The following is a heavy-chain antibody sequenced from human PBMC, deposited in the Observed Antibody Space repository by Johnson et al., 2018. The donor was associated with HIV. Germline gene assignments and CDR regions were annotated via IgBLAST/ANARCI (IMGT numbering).Heavy chain of an antibody. J-gene: IGHJ3*02. V-gene: IGHV3-30*02. CDR1: GFTFSSYD. CDR3: AKDQGWFGEFMNAFDI. Sequence: VQLVEHRRCLLQPGRSLSLPCAPSGFTFSSYDMHWVRQATAQGLVWVAFIRYAGGIKSYEDSVKGRFTISRDNSKNILYLQMNTLRSDDTAVYYCAKDQGWFGEFMNAFDIWGQGTMVTVSS. CDR2: IRYAGGIK. D-gene: IGHD3-10*01.